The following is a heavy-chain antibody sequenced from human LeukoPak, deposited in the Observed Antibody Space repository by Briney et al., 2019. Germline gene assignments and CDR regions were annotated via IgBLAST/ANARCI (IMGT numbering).Heavy chain of an antibody. Sequence: SETLSLTCTVSGGSISSSSYYWGWIRQPPGKGLEWIGSIYYSGSTYYNPSLKSRVTISVDTSKNQFSLKLSSVTAADTAVHYCARQDQLTQFDYWGQGTLVTVSS. CDR3: ARQDQLTQFDY. CDR1: GGSISSSSYY. CDR2: IYYSGST. V-gene: IGHV4-39*01. D-gene: IGHD2-2*01. J-gene: IGHJ4*02.